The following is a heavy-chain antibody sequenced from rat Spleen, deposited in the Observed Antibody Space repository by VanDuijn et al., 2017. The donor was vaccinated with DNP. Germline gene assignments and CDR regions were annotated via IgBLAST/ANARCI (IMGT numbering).Heavy chain of an antibody. V-gene: IGHV1-43*01. D-gene: IGHD1-4*01. CDR1: GYTFTSYY. CDR2: INTGSGGT. CDR3: ARRRLPYWYFDF. Sequence: QVQLQQSGAELAKPGSSVKISCKASGYTFTSYYIGWIKETTGQGLEYIGYINTGSGGTKYNDKFKGKATLTVDKSSSTAFMKRSSLTPDDSAVYYCARRRLPYWYFDFWGPGTMVTVSS. J-gene: IGHJ1*01.